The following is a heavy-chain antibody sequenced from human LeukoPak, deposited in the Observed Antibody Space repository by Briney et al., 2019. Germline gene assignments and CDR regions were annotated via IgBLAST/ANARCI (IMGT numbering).Heavy chain of an antibody. CDR3: AKSPISGSGCYSNY. J-gene: IGHJ4*02. CDR1: GFTFSNYA. CDR2: ISGSGGTT. V-gene: IGHV3-23*01. D-gene: IGHD3-10*01. Sequence: GGSLRHPCAASGFTFSNYAMNWVRQAPGKGLEWVSAISGSGGTTYYADSVKGRFTISRDNSKNTLYLQMNSLRAEDTAVYYCAKSPISGSGCYSNYWGQGNLDSVSS.